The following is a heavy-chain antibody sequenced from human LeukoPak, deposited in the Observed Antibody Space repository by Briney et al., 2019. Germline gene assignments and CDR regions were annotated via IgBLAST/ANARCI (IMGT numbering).Heavy chain of an antibody. CDR1: GGSFSGYY. V-gene: IGHV4-34*01. J-gene: IGHJ4*02. D-gene: IGHD5-18*01. CDR2: INHSGST. Sequence: KPSETLSLTCAVYGGSFSGYYWSWLRQPPGKGLEWIGEINHSGSTNYNPSLKSRVTISVDTSKNQFSLKLSSVTAADTAVYYCARAPAYDTAIGRYYFDYWGQGTLVTVSS. CDR3: ARAPAYDTAIGRYYFDY.